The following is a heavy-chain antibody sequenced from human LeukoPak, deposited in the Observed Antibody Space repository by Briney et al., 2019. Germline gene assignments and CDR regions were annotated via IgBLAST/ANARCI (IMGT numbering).Heavy chain of an antibody. J-gene: IGHJ6*03. CDR2: ISSNGGST. CDR1: GFTFSSYA. CDR3: ARDGLVMGGHSLYYYYYYMDV. D-gene: IGHD4-23*01. Sequence: GGSLRLSCAASGFTFSSYAMHWVRQAPGKGLEYVSAISSNGGSTYYANSVKGRFTISRDNSKNTLYLQMGSLRAEDMAVYYCARDGLVMGGHSLYYYYYYMDVWGKGSTVTVSS. V-gene: IGHV3-64*01.